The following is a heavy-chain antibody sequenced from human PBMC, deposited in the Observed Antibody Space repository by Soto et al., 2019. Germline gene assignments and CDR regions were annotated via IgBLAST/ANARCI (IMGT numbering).Heavy chain of an antibody. Sequence: EVQLVESGGGLVKPGGSLRLSCAASGFTFSNAWMNWVRQAPGKGLEWVGSIKSKTDGGTTDYAAPVKGRFTISRDDSKNTLYLQMNSLKTEDTAVYYCTTYDILTGYSGGDYWGQGTLVTVSS. CDR3: TTYDILTGYSGGDY. CDR2: IKSKTDGGTT. D-gene: IGHD3-9*01. CDR1: GFTFSNAW. J-gene: IGHJ4*02. V-gene: IGHV3-15*07.